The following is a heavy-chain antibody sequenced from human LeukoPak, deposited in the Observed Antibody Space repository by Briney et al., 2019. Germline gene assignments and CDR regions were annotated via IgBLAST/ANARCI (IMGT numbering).Heavy chain of an antibody. CDR3: ARMETGFDAFDI. CDR1: GGSISSSSYY. V-gene: IGHV4-39*07. Sequence: SETLSLTCTVSGGSISSSSYYWGWIRQPPGKGLEWIGSTYYSGSTYYNPSLKSRVTISVDTSKNQFSLKLSSVTAADTAVYYCARMETGFDAFDIWGQGTMVTVSS. CDR2: TYYSGST. D-gene: IGHD3-9*01. J-gene: IGHJ3*02.